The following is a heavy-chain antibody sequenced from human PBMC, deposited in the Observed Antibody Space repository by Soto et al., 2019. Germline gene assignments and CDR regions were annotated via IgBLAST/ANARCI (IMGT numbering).Heavy chain of an antibody. Sequence: SGPTLVNPTQTLTLTCTFSGFSLSTSGVGVGWIRQPPGKALEWLALIYWDDDKRYSPSLKSRLTITKDTSKNQVVLTMTNMDPVDTATYYCAHSIDFWSGYFPNWFDPWGQGTLVTVSS. CDR2: IYWDDDK. J-gene: IGHJ5*02. CDR3: AHSIDFWSGYFPNWFDP. CDR1: GFSLSTSGVG. D-gene: IGHD3-3*01. V-gene: IGHV2-5*02.